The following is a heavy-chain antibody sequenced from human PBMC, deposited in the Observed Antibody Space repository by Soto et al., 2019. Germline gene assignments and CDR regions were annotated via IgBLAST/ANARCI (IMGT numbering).Heavy chain of an antibody. V-gene: IGHV4-59*08. CDR2: IYYSGST. J-gene: IGHJ6*02. CDR3: ARLSWLRNYYYGMDV. CDR1: GGSISSYY. Sequence: QVQLQESGPGLGKPSETLSLTCTVPGGSISSYYWSWIRQPQGKGLEWIGYIYYSGSTNYNPSLKSRVTISVDTSKNQFSLKLSSVTAADTAVYYCARLSWLRNYYYGMDVWGQGTTVTVSS. D-gene: IGHD5-12*01.